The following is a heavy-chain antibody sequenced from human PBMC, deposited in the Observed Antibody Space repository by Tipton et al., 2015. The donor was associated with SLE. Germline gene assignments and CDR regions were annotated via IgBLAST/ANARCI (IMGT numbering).Heavy chain of an antibody. CDR1: GGTFSYYA. CDR2: IIPIFGTT. V-gene: IGHV1-69*01. Sequence: QSGAEVKKPGSSVKVSCRASGGTFSYYAISWVRQAPGQGLEWMGGIIPIFGTTHYAQKFQGRVTITADESTSTAYMELSSLRSEDTAVYYCAIAVVGTLFFDYWGQGTLVTVSS. J-gene: IGHJ4*02. CDR3: AIAVVGTLFFDY. D-gene: IGHD6-19*01.